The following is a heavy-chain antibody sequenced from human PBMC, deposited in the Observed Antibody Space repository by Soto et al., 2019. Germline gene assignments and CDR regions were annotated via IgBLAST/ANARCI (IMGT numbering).Heavy chain of an antibody. D-gene: IGHD3-10*01. CDR2: ISSSSSYI. CDR3: ARDLTFPMGSGSYYSHWYFDL. V-gene: IGHV3-21*01. CDR1: GFTFSSYS. J-gene: IGHJ2*01. Sequence: ESGGGLVKPGGSLRLSCAASGFTFSSYSMNWVRQAPGKGLEWVSSISSSSSYIYYADSVKGRFTISRDNAKNSLYLQMNSLRAEDTAVYYCARDLTFPMGSGSYYSHWYFDLWGRGTLVTVSS.